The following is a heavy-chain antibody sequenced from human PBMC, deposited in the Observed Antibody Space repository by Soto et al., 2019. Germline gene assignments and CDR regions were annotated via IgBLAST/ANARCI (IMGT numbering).Heavy chain of an antibody. CDR1: GDSISSDNW. D-gene: IGHD3-22*01. V-gene: IGHV4-4*02. Sequence: SETLSLTCAVSGDSISSDNWWSWVRQPPGKGLKWIGEVYNSGNTNYNPKLKSRVIISVDKPKNQFSLKLSSVTAADTAVYYCAAGSHDSSGYYTLVRGSLSGMDVWGQGTTVTVSS. J-gene: IGHJ6*02. CDR2: VYNSGNT. CDR3: AAGSHDSSGYYTLVRGSLSGMDV.